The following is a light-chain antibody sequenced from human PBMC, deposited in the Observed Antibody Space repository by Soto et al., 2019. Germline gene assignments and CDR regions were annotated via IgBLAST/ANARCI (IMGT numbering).Light chain of an antibody. J-gene: IGLJ3*02. CDR2: GNS. Sequence: QSVLTQPPSVSGAPGQRVTISCTGSSSNIGAGYDVHWYQQLPGTAPKLLIYGNSNRPSGVPDLFSGSKSGTSASLAITGLQAEDEADHYCQSYDSSLSGWVFGGGTQLNVL. CDR1: SSNIGAGYD. CDR3: QSYDSSLSGWV. V-gene: IGLV1-40*01.